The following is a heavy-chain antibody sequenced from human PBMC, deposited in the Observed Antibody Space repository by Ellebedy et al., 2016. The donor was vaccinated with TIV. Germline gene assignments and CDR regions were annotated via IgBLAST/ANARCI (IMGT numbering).Heavy chain of an antibody. J-gene: IGHJ5*02. D-gene: IGHD4-23*01. V-gene: IGHV4-59*01. CDR2: VHYSGGT. Sequence: SETLSLXXSVSGGSINSYYWSWIRQSPVKGLEWIGYVHYSGGTKYSPSLKSRVFISIDTSKNQFSLKLSSVTAADTAVYYCARDSSNSRWYLWGQGNLVTVSS. CDR1: GGSINSYY. CDR3: ARDSSNSRWYL.